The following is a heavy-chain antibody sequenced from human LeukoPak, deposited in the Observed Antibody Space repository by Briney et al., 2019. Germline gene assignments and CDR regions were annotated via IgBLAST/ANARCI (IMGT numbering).Heavy chain of an antibody. CDR2: IYPGDSDT. J-gene: IGHJ4*02. Sequence: GESLKISRKGSGYTFSNYWIAWVRQMPGKGLEWMGIIYPGDSDTRYSPSFQGQVTMSADKSISTAYLQWRSLKASDTAMYYCARRIAVSGTIDYWGQGTLVTVSS. D-gene: IGHD6-19*01. CDR3: ARRIAVSGTIDY. V-gene: IGHV5-51*01. CDR1: GYTFSNYW.